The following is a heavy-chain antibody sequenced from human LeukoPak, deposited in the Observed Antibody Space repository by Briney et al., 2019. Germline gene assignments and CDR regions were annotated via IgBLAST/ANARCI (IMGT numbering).Heavy chain of an antibody. CDR2: ISSSSTYI. CDR3: ARGMGSSRSSIDY. V-gene: IGHV3-21*01. J-gene: IGHJ4*02. Sequence: GGSLRLSCAASGFSFSSFSMKWGRQAPGKGLEWVSSISSSSTYIYYADSLKGRFTISRDNAKNSLYLQMNSLRAEDTAVYYCARGMGSSRSSIDYWGQGTVVTVSS. D-gene: IGHD1-26*01. CDR1: GFSFSSFS.